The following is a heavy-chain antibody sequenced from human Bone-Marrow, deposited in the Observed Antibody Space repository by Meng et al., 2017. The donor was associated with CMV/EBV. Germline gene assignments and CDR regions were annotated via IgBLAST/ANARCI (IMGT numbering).Heavy chain of an antibody. CDR2: ITGSGRTI. D-gene: IGHD3-3*01. J-gene: IGHJ6*02. Sequence: GESLKISCAASGFTFSDYYMSWIRQAPGKGLEWISYITGSGRTIYYTDSVKGRFTISRDNAKNSLYLQMNSLRAEDTAVYYCARDLDTIFRYGMDVWGQGTTVTVSS. V-gene: IGHV3-11*04. CDR3: ARDLDTIFRYGMDV. CDR1: GFTFSDYY.